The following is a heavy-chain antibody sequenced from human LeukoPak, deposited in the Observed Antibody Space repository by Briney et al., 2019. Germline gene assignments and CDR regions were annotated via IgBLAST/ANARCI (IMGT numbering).Heavy chain of an antibody. J-gene: IGHJ4*02. Sequence: PGGSLRLSCAASGFTFSSYAMSWVRQAPGKGLEWVSAISGSDDSTYYADSVKGRFTISRDNSKNTVYLQMNSLRAEDTAVYYCAKPKGFGELSAFDYWGQGTLVTVSS. CDR1: GFTFSSYA. CDR2: ISGSDDST. V-gene: IGHV3-23*01. CDR3: AKPKGFGELSAFDY. D-gene: IGHD3-10*01.